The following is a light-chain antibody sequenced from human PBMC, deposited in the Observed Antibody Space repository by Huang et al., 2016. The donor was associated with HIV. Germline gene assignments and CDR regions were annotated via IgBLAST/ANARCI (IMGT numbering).Light chain of an antibody. CDR2: AAS. CDR3: QQLNSYPET. V-gene: IGKV1-9*01. CDR1: QGISSY. J-gene: IGKJ1*01. Sequence: IQLTQSPSSLSASVGDRVIITCRASQGISSYLAWYQQKPGKAPKLLSYAASTLQSGVPSRFSGSGSGTDCTLTISSLQPEDFATYYCQQLNSYPETFGQGTKVEIK.